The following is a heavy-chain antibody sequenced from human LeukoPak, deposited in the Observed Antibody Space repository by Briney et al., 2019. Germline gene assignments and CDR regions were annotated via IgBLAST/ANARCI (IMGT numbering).Heavy chain of an antibody. CDR2: ISGSGGST. CDR3: AKASGYYYYYMDV. Sequence: GGSLRLSCAASGFTFSSYSMNWVRQAPGKGLECVSAISGSGGSTYYADSVKGRFTISRDNSKNTLYLQMNSLRAEDTAVYYCAKASGYYYYYMDVWGKGTTVTVSS. D-gene: IGHD3-10*01. J-gene: IGHJ6*03. V-gene: IGHV3-23*01. CDR1: GFTFSSYS.